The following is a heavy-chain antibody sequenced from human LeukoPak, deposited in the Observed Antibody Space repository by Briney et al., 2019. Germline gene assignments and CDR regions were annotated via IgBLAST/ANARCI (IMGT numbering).Heavy chain of an antibody. CDR1: GGSFSGYY. Sequence: PSETLSLTCAVYGGSFSGYYWSWIRQPPGKGLEWIGETNHSGSTNYNPSLKSRVTISVDTSKNQFSLKLSSVTAADTAVYYCARGRGYPESLYYYYYYYMDVWGKGTTVTVSS. J-gene: IGHJ6*03. V-gene: IGHV4-34*01. D-gene: IGHD6-25*01. CDR3: ARGRGYPESLYYYYYYYMDV. CDR2: TNHSGST.